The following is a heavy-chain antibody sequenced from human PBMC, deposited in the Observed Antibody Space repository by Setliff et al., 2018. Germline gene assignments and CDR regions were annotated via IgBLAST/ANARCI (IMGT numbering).Heavy chain of an antibody. CDR1: GFTFSSYW. Sequence: LRLSCAASGFTFSSYWMSWVRQAPGKGLEWVANIKQDGSEKYYVDSVKGRFTIPRDNAKNSLYLQMNSLRAEDTALYHCSRDDGSGWYFDAFDIWGQGTMVTVSS. D-gene: IGHD6-19*01. CDR3: SRDDGSGWYFDAFDI. J-gene: IGHJ3*02. V-gene: IGHV3-7*03. CDR2: IKQDGSEK.